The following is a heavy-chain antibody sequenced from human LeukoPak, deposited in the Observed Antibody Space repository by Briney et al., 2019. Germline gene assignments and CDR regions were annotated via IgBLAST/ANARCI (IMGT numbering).Heavy chain of an antibody. J-gene: IGHJ4*02. D-gene: IGHD6-13*01. CDR1: GFTLSSYS. Sequence: GGSLRLSCEASGFTLSSYSMNWVRQAPGKGLEWVSYISYSSGTIYYADSVKGRFTISRDDAKNSLYLQMNSLRPEDTALYYCAKRSAAGTVGYFDYWGQGTLVTVSS. CDR2: ISYSSGTI. CDR3: AKRSAAGTVGYFDY. V-gene: IGHV3-48*04.